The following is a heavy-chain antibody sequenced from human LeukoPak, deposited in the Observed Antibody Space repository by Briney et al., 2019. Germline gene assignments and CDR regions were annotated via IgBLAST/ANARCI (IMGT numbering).Heavy chain of an antibody. CDR2: ITPNRGDV. V-gene: IGHV1-2*02. D-gene: IGHD1-26*01. J-gene: IGHJ4*02. Sequence: ASVKVSCKASGYRFDGYCLHWVRQAPGQGLEWMGWITPNRGDVRIAQKFQGRVTLTRDTSFSTAYMELTGLTSDDTAVYYCARGGIVVSDILVYGARSSLDHWGRGTLVTVSS. CDR3: ARGGIVVSDILVYGARSSLDH. CDR1: GYRFDGYC.